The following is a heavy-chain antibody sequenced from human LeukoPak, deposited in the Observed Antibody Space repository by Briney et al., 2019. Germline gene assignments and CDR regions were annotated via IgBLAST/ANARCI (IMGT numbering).Heavy chain of an antibody. CDR2: IWYDGSNK. D-gene: IGHD3-22*01. CDR3: ARSIPRYDGSGYYPDS. J-gene: IGHJ4*02. CDR1: GFTFRDYG. V-gene: IGHV3-33*01. Sequence: GGSLKLSCAASGFTFRDYGMHWVRQAPGKGLEWVAVIWYDGSNKVYGESVKGRFTISRDNSKNTLYLQMNSLRAEDTAVYYCARSIPRYDGSGYYPDSWGQGILVTVSS.